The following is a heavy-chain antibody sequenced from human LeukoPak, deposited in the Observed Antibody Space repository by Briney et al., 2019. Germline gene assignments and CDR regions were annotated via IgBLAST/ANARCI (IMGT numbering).Heavy chain of an antibody. CDR2: MNPNSGNT. D-gene: IGHD6-13*01. Sequence: ASVKVSCKASGYTFTSYDINWVRQATGQGLEWMGWMNPNSGNTGYAQKFQGGVTMTRNTSISTAYMELSSLRSEDTAVYYCARRDHSSSWFHDDYWGQGTLVTVSS. J-gene: IGHJ4*02. CDR1: GYTFTSYD. V-gene: IGHV1-8*01. CDR3: ARRDHSSSWFHDDY.